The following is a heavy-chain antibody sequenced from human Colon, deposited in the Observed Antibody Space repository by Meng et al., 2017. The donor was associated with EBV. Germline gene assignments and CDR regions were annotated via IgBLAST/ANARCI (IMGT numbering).Heavy chain of an antibody. CDR1: GDSTTSGDYP. CDR2: IYHGVNI. V-gene: IGHV4-30-2*01. J-gene: IGHJ5*02. D-gene: IGHD3-10*01. CDR3: VRDTRRGGGWFDP. Sequence: QLQESGSGLVRPSQTPSLTCAASGDSTTSGDYPWTWIRQPPGKGLEWIGYIYHGVNIYYTPSLRSRVTISVDKSRNQFSLKLTSVSAADTAVYYCVRDTRRGGGWFDPWGQGTLVTVSS.